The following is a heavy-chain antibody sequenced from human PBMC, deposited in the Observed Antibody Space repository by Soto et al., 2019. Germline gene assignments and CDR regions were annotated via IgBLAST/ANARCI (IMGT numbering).Heavy chain of an antibody. CDR3: ASVYYDSSGASRSGWFDP. J-gene: IGHJ5*02. Sequence: ASVKVSCKASGYTFTSYGISWVRQAPGQGLEWMGWISAYNGNTNYAQKLQGRVTMTTDTSTSTAYMELRSLRSDDTAVYYCASVYYDSSGASRSGWFDPWGQGTLVTVSS. D-gene: IGHD3-22*01. CDR1: GYTFTSYG. V-gene: IGHV1-18*01. CDR2: ISAYNGNT.